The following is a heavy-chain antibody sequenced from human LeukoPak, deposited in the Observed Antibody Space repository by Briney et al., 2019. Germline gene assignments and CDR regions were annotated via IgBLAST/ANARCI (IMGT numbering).Heavy chain of an antibody. J-gene: IGHJ4*02. CDR2: IGSGGSST. CDR1: GLTFSSYS. Sequence: QTGGSLRLSCVASGLTFSSYSMAWVRQAPGKGLQWVSGIGSGGSSTYYADSVKGRFTISRDNSKNTLYLQMNSLRAEDTAVYYCARDTYDSSGYYYQDYWGQGTLVTVSS. V-gene: IGHV3-23*03. CDR3: ARDTYDSSGYYYQDY. D-gene: IGHD3-22*01.